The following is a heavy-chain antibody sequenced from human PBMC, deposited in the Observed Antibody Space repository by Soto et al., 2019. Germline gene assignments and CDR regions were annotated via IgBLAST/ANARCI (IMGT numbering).Heavy chain of an antibody. D-gene: IGHD3-10*01. J-gene: IGHJ4*02. Sequence: EVQVVESGGGLVQPGGSLRDSCAASGLTFSSDWMSWVRQAPGKGREWVANIKEDGSEKNYVDSVKGQFTISRDNAKNSLYLQMNSLRAEDSAVYDCAIERYSDGSGDYWGQGTLVTFSS. CDR1: GLTFSSDW. CDR2: IKEDGSEK. CDR3: AIERYSDGSGDY. V-gene: IGHV3-7*01.